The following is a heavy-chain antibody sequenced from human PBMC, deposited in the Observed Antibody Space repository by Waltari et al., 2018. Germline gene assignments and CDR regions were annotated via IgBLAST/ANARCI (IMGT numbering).Heavy chain of an antibody. J-gene: IGHJ4*02. CDR2: IYYSGST. Sequence: QVQLQESGPGLVKPSETLSLTCTVSGGSISSYYWSWIRQPPGKGLEWIGYIYYSGSTNDNPSLKSRVTISVDTSKNQFSLKLSSVTAADTAVYYCARESRDAINDYWGQGTLVTVSS. D-gene: IGHD2-2*02. CDR1: GGSISSYY. V-gene: IGHV4-59*01. CDR3: ARESRDAINDY.